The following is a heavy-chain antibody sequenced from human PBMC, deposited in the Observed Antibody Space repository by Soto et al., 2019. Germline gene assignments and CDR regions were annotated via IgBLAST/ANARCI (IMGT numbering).Heavy chain of an antibody. J-gene: IGHJ6*03. CDR3: ARALSGYCSSTSCPEGGLYYYYYYMDV. D-gene: IGHD2-2*01. Sequence: GGSLRLSCAASGFTFSSYSMNWVRQAPGKGLEWVSSISSSSSYIYYADSVKGRFTISRDNAKNSLYLQMNSLRAEDTAVYYCARALSGYCSSTSCPEGGLYYYYYYMDVWGKGTTVTVSS. V-gene: IGHV3-21*01. CDR2: ISSSSSYI. CDR1: GFTFSSYS.